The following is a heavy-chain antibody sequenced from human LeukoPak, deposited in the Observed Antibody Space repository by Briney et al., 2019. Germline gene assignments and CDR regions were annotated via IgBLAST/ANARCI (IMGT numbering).Heavy chain of an antibody. V-gene: IGHV3-48*01. CDR2: ISSISSTI. CDR1: GFTFSSYS. Sequence: GGSLRLSCAASGFTFSSYSMNWVRQAPGKGLEWVSYISSISSTIYYADSVKGRFTISRDNAKNSLYLQMNSLRAEDTAVYYCARDAGGCGGDCPSFDYWGQGTLVTVSS. D-gene: IGHD2-21*01. J-gene: IGHJ4*02. CDR3: ARDAGGCGGDCPSFDY.